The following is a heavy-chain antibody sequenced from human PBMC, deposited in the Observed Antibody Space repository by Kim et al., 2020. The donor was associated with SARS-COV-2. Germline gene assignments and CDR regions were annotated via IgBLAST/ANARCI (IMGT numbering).Heavy chain of an antibody. V-gene: IGHV4-30-2*01. Sequence: SETLSLTCAVSGGSISSGGYSWSWIRQPPGKGLEWIGYIYHSGSTHYNPSLKSRVTISVDRSKNQFSLKLSSVTAADTAVYYCARSGPINAKYYYYGMDVWGQGTTVTVSS. CDR3: ARSGPINAKYYYYGMDV. J-gene: IGHJ6*02. CDR1: GGSISSGGYS. D-gene: IGHD3-10*01. CDR2: IYHSGST.